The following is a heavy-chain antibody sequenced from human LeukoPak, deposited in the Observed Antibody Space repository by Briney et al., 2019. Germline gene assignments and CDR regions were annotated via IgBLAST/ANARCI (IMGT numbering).Heavy chain of an antibody. D-gene: IGHD5-12*01. J-gene: IGHJ4*02. V-gene: IGHV4-59*11. CDR2: IYYSGST. CDR3: ARDASDSDYDYLDY. Sequence: SETLSLTCTVSGGSISGHYWSWIRQPPGKRLEWIGYIYYSGSTDYNPSLKSRVTMSVDTSKNQFSLNLSSVTAADTAVYYCARDASDSDYDYLDYWGQGTLVTVSS. CDR1: GGSISGHY.